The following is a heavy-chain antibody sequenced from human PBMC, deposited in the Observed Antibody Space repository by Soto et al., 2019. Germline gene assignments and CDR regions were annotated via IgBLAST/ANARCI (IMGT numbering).Heavy chain of an antibody. V-gene: IGHV2-5*02. D-gene: IGHD3-3*01. J-gene: IGHJ4*02. CDR2: IYWDDDK. CDR3: AHRVLRTVFGLVTTTAIYFDF. Sequence: QITLNESGPTQVKPRQTLTLTCTFSGFSLTTSGVGVGWIRQSPVKAPEWLALIYWDDDKRYSPSLKSRLTITKDTSKNQVVLTMADLDPADTATYSCAHRVLRTVFGLVTTTAIYFDFWGQGTPVAVSS. CDR1: GFSLTTSGVG.